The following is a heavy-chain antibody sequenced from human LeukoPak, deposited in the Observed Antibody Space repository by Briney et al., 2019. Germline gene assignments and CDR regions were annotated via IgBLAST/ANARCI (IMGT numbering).Heavy chain of an antibody. Sequence: SETLSLTCTVSGGSISSSSYYWGWIRQPPGKGLEWIGSIYYSGSTYYNPSLKSRVTISVDTSKNQFSLRLSSVTASDTAVYYCARLGRLGYWGQGTLVTVSS. V-gene: IGHV4-39*01. J-gene: IGHJ4*02. CDR1: GGSISSSSYY. D-gene: IGHD1-26*01. CDR2: IYYSGST. CDR3: ARLGRLGY.